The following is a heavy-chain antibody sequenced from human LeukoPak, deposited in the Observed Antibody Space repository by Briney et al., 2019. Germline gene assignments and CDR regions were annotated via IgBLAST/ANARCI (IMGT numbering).Heavy chain of an antibody. CDR2: ISGSGGST. J-gene: IGHJ6*04. CDR3: ARGASPDV. CDR1: GFSFRNYV. Sequence: PGGSLRLSCAASGFSFRNYVMMWVRQAPGKGLEWVSAISGSGGSTYYADSVKGRFTISRDNSKNTLYLQMNSLRAEDTAVYYCARGASPDVWGKGTTVTVSS. V-gene: IGHV3-23*01. D-gene: IGHD3-16*01.